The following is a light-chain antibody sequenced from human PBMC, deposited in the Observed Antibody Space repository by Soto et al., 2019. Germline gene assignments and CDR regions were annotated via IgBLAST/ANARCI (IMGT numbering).Light chain of an antibody. Sequence: EIVLTQSPSTLSLSPGERATLSCRASQSVSRSFLAWYQQKPGQAPRLLIYGASSRATGIPDRFSGSGSGTDFTLTISRLEPEDVAVYYCQQYGSSPLTFGGGTKVEIK. CDR1: QSVSRSF. CDR2: GAS. CDR3: QQYGSSPLT. J-gene: IGKJ4*01. V-gene: IGKV3-20*01.